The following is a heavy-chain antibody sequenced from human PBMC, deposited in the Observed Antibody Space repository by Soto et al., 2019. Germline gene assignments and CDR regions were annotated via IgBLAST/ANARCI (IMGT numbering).Heavy chain of an antibody. CDR2: IKQDGSEK. CDR1: GFTFNSYW. D-gene: IGHD2-2*01. J-gene: IGHJ3*02. V-gene: IGHV3-7*01. CDR3: ARDLEDPGIVVVPAAMLSAFDI. Sequence: GGSLRLSCAASGFTFNSYWMSWVRQAPGKGLEWVANIKQDGSEKYYVDSVKGRFTISRDNAKNSLYLQMNSLRAEDTAVYYCARDLEDPGIVVVPAAMLSAFDIWGQGTMVTVSS.